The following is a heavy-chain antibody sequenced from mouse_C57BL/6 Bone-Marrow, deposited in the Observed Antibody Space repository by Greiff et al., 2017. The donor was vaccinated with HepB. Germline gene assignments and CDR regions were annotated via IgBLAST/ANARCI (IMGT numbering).Heavy chain of an antibody. CDR3: ARHYGSSYEYFDV. Sequence: QVQLKQSGPELVKPGASVKISCKASGYTFTDYYINWVKQRPGQGLEWIGWIFPGSGSTYYNEKFKGKATLTVDKSSSTAYMLLSSLTSEDSAVYFCARHYGSSYEYFDVWGTGTTVTVSS. V-gene: IGHV1-75*01. D-gene: IGHD1-1*01. J-gene: IGHJ1*03. CDR2: IFPGSGST. CDR1: GYTFTDYY.